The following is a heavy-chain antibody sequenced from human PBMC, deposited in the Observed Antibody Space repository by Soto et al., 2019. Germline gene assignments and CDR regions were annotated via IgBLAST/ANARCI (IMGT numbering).Heavy chain of an antibody. D-gene: IGHD3-10*01. J-gene: IGHJ4*02. V-gene: IGHV4-4*02. CDR2: IYHSGST. Sequence: PSETLSLTCAVSGGSISSSNWWSWARQPPGKGLEWIGEIYHSGSTNYNPSLKSRVTISVDKSKNQFSLKLSSVTAADTAVYYCARDHGYYGAGGDFDYWGQGTLVTVSS. CDR3: ARDHGYYGAGGDFDY. CDR1: GGSISSSNW.